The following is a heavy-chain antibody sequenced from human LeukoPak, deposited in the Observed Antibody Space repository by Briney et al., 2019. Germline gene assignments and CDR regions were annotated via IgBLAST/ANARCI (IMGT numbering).Heavy chain of an antibody. V-gene: IGHV1-18*01. CDR2: ISAYNGNT. D-gene: IGHD2-21*02. J-gene: IGHJ4*02. CDR3: ARTLNRYCGGDCFALNFDY. Sequence: ASVKVSCKASGYTFTSYGISWVRQAPGQGLEWMGWISAYNGNTNYAQKLQGRVTMTTDTSTSTAYMELRSLRSDDTAVYYCARTLNRYCGGDCFALNFDYWGQGTLVTVSS. CDR1: GYTFTSYG.